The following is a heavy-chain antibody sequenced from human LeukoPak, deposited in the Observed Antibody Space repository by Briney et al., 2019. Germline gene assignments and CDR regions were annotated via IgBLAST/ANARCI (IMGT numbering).Heavy chain of an antibody. CDR2: INPRSGGR. J-gene: IGHJ5*02. V-gene: IGHV1-2*02. D-gene: IGHD3-16*01. CDR1: EYTFTDYD. Sequence: GASVKVSCKASEYTFTDYDMHWVRQAPGQGLEWMGWINPRSGGRDYAQKFQGRVTMTRDTSISTAYMELSRLTSDDTAVYYCTRDVTGDYWFDPWGQGTLVTVSS. CDR3: TRDVTGDYWFDP.